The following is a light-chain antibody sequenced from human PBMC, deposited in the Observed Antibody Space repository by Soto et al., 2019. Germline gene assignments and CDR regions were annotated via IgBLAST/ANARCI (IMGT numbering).Light chain of an antibody. Sequence: QSALTQPRSVSGSPGQSVTISCTGTSSDVGNYNYVSWYQQHPGKAPKVMIYDVTKRPSGVPDRFSGSKSGNTASLTISGLQAEDEADYYCYSYAGSYTWVFGGGTKVTVL. V-gene: IGLV2-11*01. J-gene: IGLJ3*02. CDR1: SSDVGNYNY. CDR2: DVT. CDR3: YSYAGSYTWV.